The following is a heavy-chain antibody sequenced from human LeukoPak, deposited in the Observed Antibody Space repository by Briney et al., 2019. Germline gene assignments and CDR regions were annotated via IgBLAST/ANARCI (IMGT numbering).Heavy chain of an antibody. J-gene: IGHJ4*02. CDR3: ATSNDYVWGSYRPKPFYFDY. D-gene: IGHD3-16*02. V-gene: IGHV3-23*01. Sequence: PGGSLRLSCAASGFTFSSYSMNWVRQAPGKGLEWVSAISGSGGSTYYADSVKGRFTISRDNSKNTLYLQMNSLRAEDTAVYYCATSNDYVWGSYRPKPFYFDYWGQGTLVTVSS. CDR1: GFTFSSYS. CDR2: ISGSGGST.